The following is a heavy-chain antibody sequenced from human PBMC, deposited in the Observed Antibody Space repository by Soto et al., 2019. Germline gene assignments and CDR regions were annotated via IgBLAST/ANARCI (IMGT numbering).Heavy chain of an antibody. D-gene: IGHD3-9*01. J-gene: IGHJ6*02. CDR3: ARHLAAHYDIWTGYRLYGMDV. Sequence: EMQLVESGGGLVQPGGSLRLSCAASGFTVSSDYISWVRQAPGKGLEWVSVFYSGGSTYYADSVKGRFTISRDNSKNTLSLQMSRLSAEDTAVYYCARHLAAHYDIWTGYRLYGMDVWGQGTTVTVSS. CDR1: GFTVSSDY. CDR2: FYSGGST. V-gene: IGHV3-66*04.